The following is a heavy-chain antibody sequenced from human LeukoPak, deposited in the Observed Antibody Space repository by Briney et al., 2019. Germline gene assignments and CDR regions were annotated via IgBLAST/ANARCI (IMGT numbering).Heavy chain of an antibody. V-gene: IGHV4-59*01. D-gene: IGHD3-10*01. CDR1: GGSISSYY. Sequence: SETLSLTCTVSGGSISSYYWSWIRQPPGKGLEWIGYIYYSGSTNYNPSLKSRVTISVDTSKNQFSLKPSSVTAADTAVYYCARGANYYGSGSYYTKAFDIWGQGTMVTVSS. J-gene: IGHJ3*02. CDR2: IYYSGST. CDR3: ARGANYYGSGSYYTKAFDI.